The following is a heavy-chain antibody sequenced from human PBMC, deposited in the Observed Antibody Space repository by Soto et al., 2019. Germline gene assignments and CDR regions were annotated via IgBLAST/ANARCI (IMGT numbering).Heavy chain of an antibody. V-gene: IGHV4-31*03. CDR3: ARERAYYDILTGYYPGYYFDY. CDR2: IYYSGST. CDR1: GGSISSGGYY. Sequence: PSETLSLTCTVSGGSISSGGYYWSWIRQHPGKGLEWIGYIYYSGSTYYNPSLKSRVTISVDTSKNQFSLKLSSVTAADTAVYYCARERAYYDILTGYYPGYYFDYWGQGTLVTVSS. J-gene: IGHJ4*02. D-gene: IGHD3-9*01.